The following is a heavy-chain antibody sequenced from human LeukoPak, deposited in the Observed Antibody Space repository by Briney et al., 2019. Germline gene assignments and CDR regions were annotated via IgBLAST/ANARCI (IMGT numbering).Heavy chain of an antibody. D-gene: IGHD4-17*01. J-gene: IGHJ4*02. CDR2: IGGNGRNI. CDR3: AKERATTTAFDY. V-gene: IGHV3-23*01. CDR1: GFMFSTYS. Sequence: PGGSLRLSCAASGFMFSTYSMTWVCQAPGKALEWVSYIGGNGRNILYADSVKGRFTISRDLSKSTLYLQMNSLRVEDTAMYYCAKERATTTAFDYWGQGTLVTVSS.